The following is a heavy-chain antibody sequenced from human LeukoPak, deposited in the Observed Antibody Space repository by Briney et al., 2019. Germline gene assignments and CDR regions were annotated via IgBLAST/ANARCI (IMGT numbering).Heavy chain of an antibody. CDR3: AGHGDWAAAGTLDY. Sequence: SETLSLTCTVSGGSISSSSYYWGWIRQPPGKGLEWIGSIYYSGSTYYNPSLKSRVTISVDTSKNQFSLKLSSVTAADTAVYYCAGHGDWAAAGTLDYWGQGTLVTVSS. D-gene: IGHD6-13*01. J-gene: IGHJ4*02. CDR2: IYYSGST. CDR1: GGSISSSSYY. V-gene: IGHV4-39*01.